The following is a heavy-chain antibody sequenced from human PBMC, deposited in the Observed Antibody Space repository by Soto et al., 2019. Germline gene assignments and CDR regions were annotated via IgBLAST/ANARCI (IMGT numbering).Heavy chain of an antibody. CDR2: VSSTSGTM. CDR1: GFTFDDYA. V-gene: IGHV3-9*01. J-gene: IGHJ6*03. Sequence: DVQLVESGGGLVQPGRSLRLSCAASGFTFDDYAMHWVRQAPGKGLEWVSGVSSTSGTMGYADSVRGRFTISRDNAKNSLYPQMNSLTAEDTALSSCAKDFPTHYYYMVVWGKGTTVTVSS. CDR3: AKDFPTHYYYMVV.